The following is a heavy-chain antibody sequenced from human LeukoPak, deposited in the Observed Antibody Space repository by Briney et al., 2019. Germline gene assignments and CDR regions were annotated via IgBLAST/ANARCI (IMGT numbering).Heavy chain of an antibody. J-gene: IGHJ3*02. D-gene: IGHD6-6*01. V-gene: IGHV4-30-2*01. Sequence: SETLSLTCTVSGGSISSGGYYWSWIRQPPGKGLEWIGYIYHSGSTYYNPSLKSRVTISVDRSKNQFSLKLSSVTAADTAVYYCARDHRVMDSRSGSDAFDIWGQGTMVTVSS. CDR2: IYHSGST. CDR1: GGSISSGGYY. CDR3: ARDHRVMDSRSGSDAFDI.